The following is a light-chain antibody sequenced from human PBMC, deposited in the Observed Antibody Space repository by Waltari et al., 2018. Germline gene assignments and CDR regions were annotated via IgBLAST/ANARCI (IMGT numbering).Light chain of an antibody. V-gene: IGKV4-1*01. CDR1: QSVPDYVNNKNY. CDR2: WAS. Sequence: DIVMTQSQDSLTVSLGERATISCRSSQSVPDYVNNKNYLAWYRQKPGQPPKLLMSWASTREFGVPDRFSGSGSGTEFTLTISSLQTEDVAVYYCQQYYATPPTFGQGTKVEIK. J-gene: IGKJ1*01. CDR3: QQYYATPPT.